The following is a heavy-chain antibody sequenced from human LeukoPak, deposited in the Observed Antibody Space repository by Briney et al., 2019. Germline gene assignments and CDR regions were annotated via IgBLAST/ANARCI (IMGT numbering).Heavy chain of an antibody. CDR1: GFPLSSYR. CDR2: ISSSSSYI. J-gene: IGHJ4*02. CDR3: ARAGYSGYGDY. V-gene: IGHV3-21*01. D-gene: IGHD5-12*01. Sequence: GGPLSLSCAASGFPLSSYRMHWVRHARGEAVEGVSSISSSSSYIYYADSVKGRFTISRDNAKNSLYLQMNSLRAEDTAVYYCARAGYSGYGDYWGQGTLVTVSS.